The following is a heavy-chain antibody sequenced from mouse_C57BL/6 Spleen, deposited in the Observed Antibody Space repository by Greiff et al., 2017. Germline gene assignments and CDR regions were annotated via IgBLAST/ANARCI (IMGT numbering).Heavy chain of an antibody. CDR1: GYTFTSYW. J-gene: IGHJ4*01. CDR3: AKHYYGSRGGAMDY. CDR2: IDPSDSYT. V-gene: IGHV1-50*01. Sequence: QVQLQQPGAELVKPGASVKLSCKASGYTFTSYWMQWVKQRPGQGLEWIGEIDPSDSYTNYNQKFKGKATLTVDTSSSTAYMQLSSLTSEDSAVYYCAKHYYGSRGGAMDYWGQGTSVTVSS. D-gene: IGHD1-1*01.